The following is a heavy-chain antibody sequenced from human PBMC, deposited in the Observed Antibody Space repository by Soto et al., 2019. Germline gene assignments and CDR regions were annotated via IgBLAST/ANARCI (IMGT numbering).Heavy chain of an antibody. J-gene: IGHJ5*02. CDR1: VGSFSSGIYY. V-gene: IGHV4-61*01. CDR3: AREKRSIVSIWFDP. D-gene: IGHD2-15*01. CDR2: IYYGGST. Sequence: PWETRSLTFTVSVGSFSSGIYYWSGIRQPPGKGLGWIGNIYYGGSTIYNPSLKSGVTISLDTSTSQHSLKLTSVTAADTAVYYCAREKRSIVSIWFDPWGQGTLVTVSS.